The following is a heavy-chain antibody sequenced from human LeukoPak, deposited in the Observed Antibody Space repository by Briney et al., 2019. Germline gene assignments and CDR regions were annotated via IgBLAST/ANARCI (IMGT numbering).Heavy chain of an antibody. CDR2: IPYEVSNK. CDR1: GFTFSIYA. V-gene: IGHV3-30-3*01. Sequence: GGSLRLSCAASGFTFSIYAMHWVRQPPGKGLEWVAVIPYEVSNKYYADSVKGRFTISRDNSQHTLYLQMHSLRAEDTAVYYCARVGTYYYDSSGYPADAFDIWGQGTMVTVSS. J-gene: IGHJ3*02. CDR3: ARVGTYYYDSSGYPADAFDI. D-gene: IGHD3-22*01.